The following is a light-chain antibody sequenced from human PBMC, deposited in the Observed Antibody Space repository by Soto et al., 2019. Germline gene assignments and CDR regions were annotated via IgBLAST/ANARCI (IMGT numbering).Light chain of an antibody. J-gene: IGKJ4*01. V-gene: IGKV3-11*01. CDR2: DAS. CDR3: QQRSNWPT. CDR1: QSVSSY. Sequence: EIVLTQSPATLSLSPGESATLSCRASQSVSSYLAWYQQKPGQAPRLLIYDASNRATGIPARFSGSGSGTDFTLTISSLEPEDFAVYYCQQRSNWPTFGGGTKVDIK.